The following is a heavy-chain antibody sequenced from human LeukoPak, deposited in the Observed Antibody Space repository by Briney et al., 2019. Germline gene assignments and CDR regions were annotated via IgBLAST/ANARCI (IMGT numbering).Heavy chain of an antibody. CDR3: ARAFRARYFDL. CDR1: GGSFSGYY. J-gene: IGHJ2*01. CDR2: INHSGST. D-gene: IGHD2/OR15-2a*01. Sequence: PSETLSLTCAVYGGSFSGYYWSWIRQPPGKGLEWIGEINHSGSTNYNPSLKSRVTISVDTSKNQFSLKLSSVTAADTAVYYCARAFRARYFDLWGRGTLVTVSS. V-gene: IGHV4-34*01.